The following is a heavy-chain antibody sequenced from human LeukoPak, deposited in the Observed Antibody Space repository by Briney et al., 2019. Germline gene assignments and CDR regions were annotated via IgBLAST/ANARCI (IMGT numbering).Heavy chain of an antibody. V-gene: IGHV3-30*02. Sequence: PGGSLRLSCAASGFTFSSYGMHWVRQAPGKGLEWVAFIRYDGSNKYYVDSVKGRFTISRDNSKNTLYLQMNSLRAEDTAVYYCAKATYSGSYYFDYWGQGTLVTVSS. J-gene: IGHJ4*02. D-gene: IGHD1-26*01. CDR2: IRYDGSNK. CDR1: GFTFSSYG. CDR3: AKATYSGSYYFDY.